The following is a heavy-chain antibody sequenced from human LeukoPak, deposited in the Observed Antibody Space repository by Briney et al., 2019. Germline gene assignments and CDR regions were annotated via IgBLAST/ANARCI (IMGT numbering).Heavy chain of an antibody. CDR1: GFTFDDYA. CDR2: ISWNSGSI. CDR3: AKEFDSSGYDY. Sequence: GRSLRLSCAASGFTFDDYAMHWVRQAPGKGLEWVSGISWNSGSIGYADSVKGRFTISRDNAKNSLYLQMNSLRAEDTALYYCAKEFDSSGYDYWGQGTLVTVSS. D-gene: IGHD6-19*01. V-gene: IGHV3-9*01. J-gene: IGHJ4*02.